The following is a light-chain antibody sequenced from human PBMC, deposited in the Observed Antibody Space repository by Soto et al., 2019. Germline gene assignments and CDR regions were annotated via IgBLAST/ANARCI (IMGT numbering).Light chain of an antibody. CDR3: QHYNSYSEA. Sequence: DIQMTQSPSSVSGSVGDRVTITCRASQTISSWLAWYQQKPGKAPKLLIYKASTLKSGVPSRFSGSGSGTEFTLTISSLQPDDFATYYCQHYNSYSEAFGQGTKGDIK. CDR1: QTISSW. CDR2: KAS. V-gene: IGKV1-5*03. J-gene: IGKJ1*01.